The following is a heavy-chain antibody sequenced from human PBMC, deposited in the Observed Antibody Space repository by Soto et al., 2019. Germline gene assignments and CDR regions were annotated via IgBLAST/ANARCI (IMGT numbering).Heavy chain of an antibody. V-gene: IGHV3-30-3*01. CDR1: GFTFSSYA. CDR2: ISYDGSNK. Sequence: GGSLRLSCAASGFTFSSYAMHWVRQAPGKGLEWVAVISYDGSNKNYADSVKGRFTISRDNSKNTLYLQMNSLRAEDTAVYYCAKDWIVVVVAAHYLDYWGQGTLVTVSS. J-gene: IGHJ4*02. D-gene: IGHD2-15*01. CDR3: AKDWIVVVVAAHYLDY.